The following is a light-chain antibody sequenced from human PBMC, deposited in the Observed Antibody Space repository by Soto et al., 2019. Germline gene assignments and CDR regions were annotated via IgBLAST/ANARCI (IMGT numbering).Light chain of an antibody. Sequence: QSALTQPASVSGSPGQSITISCTGTSSDVGSYNLVSWYQHHPGKAPKLMIYEGSKRPSGASNRFSGSKSGNTASLTISGLQAEDEADYYCCSYAGSTVFGGGTKLTVL. CDR1: SSDVGSYNL. CDR2: EGS. J-gene: IGLJ2*01. CDR3: CSYAGSTV. V-gene: IGLV2-23*01.